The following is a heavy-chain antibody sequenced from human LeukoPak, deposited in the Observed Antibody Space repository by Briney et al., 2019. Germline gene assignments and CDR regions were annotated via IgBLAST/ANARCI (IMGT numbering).Heavy chain of an antibody. J-gene: IGHJ4*02. V-gene: IGHV4-39*01. Sequence: PSETLSLTCTVSGGSISSSSYYWGWIRQPPGKGLEWIGSIYYSGSTYYNPSLKSRVTISVDTSKNQFSLKLSSVTAADTAVYYCARPRGGYYFIDFDYWGQGTLVTVSS. CDR3: ARPRGGYYFIDFDY. CDR1: GGSISSSSYY. D-gene: IGHD3-22*01. CDR2: IYYSGST.